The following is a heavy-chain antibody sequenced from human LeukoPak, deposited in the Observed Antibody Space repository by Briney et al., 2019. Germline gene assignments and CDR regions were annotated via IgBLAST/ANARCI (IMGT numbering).Heavy chain of an antibody. D-gene: IGHD3-3*01. CDR2: IHYSGST. CDR1: GASISPDY. J-gene: IGHJ4*02. V-gene: IGHV4-59*01. Sequence: PSETLSLTCTVSGASISPDYWGWIRQPPGKGLEFIGYIHYSGSTNYNPSLKSRVTISVDTSKNQFSLKLSSVTAADTAVYYCARGTTIFGVVIDYWGQGTLVTVSS. CDR3: ARGTTIFGVVIDY.